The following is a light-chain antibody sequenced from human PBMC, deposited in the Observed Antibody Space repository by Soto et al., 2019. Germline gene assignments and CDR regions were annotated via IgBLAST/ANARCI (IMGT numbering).Light chain of an antibody. Sequence: EIVLTQSPGTLSLSPGERATLSCRASQSFSSSYLAWFQQKPGQAPRLLIYGASRRATGIPDRFSGSGSGTYFTRTINRLEPEDFAVYYCQHYGSSTGTFGQGTKVEVK. V-gene: IGKV3-20*01. J-gene: IGKJ1*01. CDR3: QHYGSSTGT. CDR2: GAS. CDR1: QSFSSSY.